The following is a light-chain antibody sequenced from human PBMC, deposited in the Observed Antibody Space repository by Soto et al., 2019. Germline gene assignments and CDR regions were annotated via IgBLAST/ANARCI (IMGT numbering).Light chain of an antibody. V-gene: IGKV3-15*01. CDR3: QRYGG. CDR1: QSISSD. Sequence: EIVMTQSPATLSVSPGERATLSCRASQSISSDVAWYQQKPGQAPRLLIYGASTTATGIPARFSGSGSGTDFTPTISRLEPEDFAVYYCQRYGGFGQGTKVDI. CDR2: GAS. J-gene: IGKJ1*01.